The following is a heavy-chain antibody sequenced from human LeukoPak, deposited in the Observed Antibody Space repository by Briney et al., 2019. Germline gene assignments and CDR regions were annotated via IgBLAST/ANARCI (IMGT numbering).Heavy chain of an antibody. CDR1: GGSFSGYY. J-gene: IGHJ4*02. Sequence: SETLSLTCAVYGGSFSGYYWSWIRQPPGKGLEWIGEINHSGSTNYNPSLKSRVTISVDTSKNQFSLKLSSVTAADTAVYYCARYHRRKLLWFGVRKGFDYWGQGTLVTVSS. CDR3: ARYHRRKLLWFGVRKGFDY. D-gene: IGHD3-10*01. CDR2: INHSGST. V-gene: IGHV4-34*01.